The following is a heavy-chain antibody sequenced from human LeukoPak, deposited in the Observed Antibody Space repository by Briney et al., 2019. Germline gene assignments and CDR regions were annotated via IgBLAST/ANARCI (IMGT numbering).Heavy chain of an antibody. D-gene: IGHD2-15*01. J-gene: IGHJ4*02. CDR1: GFTFSSYW. CDR3: ARALRGMVVYDY. Sequence: GGSLRLSCAASGFTFSSYWMSWVRQAPGKGLEWVSYISSSGSTIYYADSVKGRFTISRDNAKNSLYLQMNGLRAEDTAVYYCARALRGMVVYDYWGQGTLVTVSS. V-gene: IGHV3-48*04. CDR2: ISSSGSTI.